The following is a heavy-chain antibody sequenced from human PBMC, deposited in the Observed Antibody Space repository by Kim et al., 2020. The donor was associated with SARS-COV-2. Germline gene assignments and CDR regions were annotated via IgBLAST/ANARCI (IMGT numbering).Heavy chain of an antibody. V-gene: IGHV1-18*01. Sequence: ASVKVSCKASGYTFTSYGISWVRQAPGQGLEWMGWISGYNGNTKYAQKLQGRVTMTTDTYTSTAYMELRSLRSDDTAVYYCARDILPYDFWSQGVRYYYYGMDVWGQGTTVTVSS. D-gene: IGHD3-3*01. CDR1: GYTFTSYG. CDR2: ISGYNGNT. CDR3: ARDILPYDFWSQGVRYYYYGMDV. J-gene: IGHJ6*02.